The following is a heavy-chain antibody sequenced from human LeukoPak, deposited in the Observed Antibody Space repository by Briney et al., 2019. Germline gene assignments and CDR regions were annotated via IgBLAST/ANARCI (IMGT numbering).Heavy chain of an antibody. V-gene: IGHV4-59*01. CDR2: ISYSGST. CDR3: ARGAIQPDY. J-gene: IGHJ4*02. D-gene: IGHD5-18*01. Sequence: SETLSLTCTVSGGSISSYYRNWIRQPPGKGLEWIGYISYSGSTSYNPSLKSRVTISVDTSKNQFSLKLSSVTAADTAVYYCARGAIQPDYWGQGTLVTVSS. CDR1: GGSISSYY.